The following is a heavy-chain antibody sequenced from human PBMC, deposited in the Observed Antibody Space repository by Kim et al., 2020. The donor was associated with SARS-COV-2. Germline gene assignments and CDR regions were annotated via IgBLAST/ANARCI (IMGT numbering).Heavy chain of an antibody. D-gene: IGHD3-10*01. CDR2: INAGNGNT. Sequence: ASVKVSCKASGYTFTSYAMHWVRQAPGQRLEWMGWINAGNGNTKYSQKFQGRVTITRDTSASTAYMELSSLRSEDTAVYYCARESPMAGFGDYWGQGTLVTVSS. J-gene: IGHJ4*02. V-gene: IGHV1-3*01. CDR1: GYTFTSYA. CDR3: ARESPMAGFGDY.